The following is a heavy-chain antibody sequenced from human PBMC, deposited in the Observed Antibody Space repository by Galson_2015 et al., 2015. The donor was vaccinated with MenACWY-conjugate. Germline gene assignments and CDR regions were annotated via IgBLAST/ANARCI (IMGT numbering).Heavy chain of an antibody. V-gene: IGHV3-7*01. Sequence: CLRISCAASGFTFSNYWMTWVRQAPGKGLEWLTQIKEDGTDKYYVDSVRGRFSISRDNANNSLYLQMNSLRDDDTAVYYCAREDFYRCDYWGQGTLVTVSS. D-gene: IGHD2/OR15-2a*01. J-gene: IGHJ4*02. CDR2: IKEDGTDK. CDR3: AREDFYRCDY. CDR1: GFTFSNYW.